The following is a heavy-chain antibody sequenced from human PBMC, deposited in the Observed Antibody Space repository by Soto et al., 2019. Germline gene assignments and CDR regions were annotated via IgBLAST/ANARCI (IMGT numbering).Heavy chain of an antibody. V-gene: IGHV4-4*02. CDR1: GGSISSSHW. CDR2: IYHSGST. CDR3: ARMICGGDCFHPHYYYGMDV. Sequence: QVQLQESGPGLVKPSGTLSLTCAVSGGSISSSHWWSWVRQPPGKGLEWIGQIYHSGSTNYKPSRKSRVTISVDKSKNQFSLKLASVTAADTAVYYCARMICGGDCFHPHYYYGMDVWGQGTTVTVSS. D-gene: IGHD2-21*02. J-gene: IGHJ6*02.